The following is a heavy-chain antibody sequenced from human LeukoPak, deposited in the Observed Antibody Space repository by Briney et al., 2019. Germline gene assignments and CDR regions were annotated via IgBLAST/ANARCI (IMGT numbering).Heavy chain of an antibody. V-gene: IGHV4-4*09. J-gene: IGHJ6*03. CDR2: IYTSGST. Sequence: PSETLSLTCTVSGGSISSYYWSWFRQPPGKGLEWIGYIYTSGSTNYNPSLKSRVTISVDTSKNQFSLKLSSVTAADTAVYYCASTSLAAAGYYYMDVWGKGTTVTVSS. CDR1: GGSISSYY. D-gene: IGHD6-13*01. CDR3: ASTSLAAAGYYYMDV.